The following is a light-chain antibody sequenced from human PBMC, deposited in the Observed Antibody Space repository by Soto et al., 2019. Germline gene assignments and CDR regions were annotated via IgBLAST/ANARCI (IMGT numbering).Light chain of an antibody. CDR1: SSYIGGDDF. CDR3: SSYTRYYTGV. CDR2: EVS. V-gene: IGLV2-14*01. J-gene: IGLJ3*02. Sequence: QSVLTQPASVSGSPGQSITISCTGSSSYIGGDDFVSWYQQHPGKAPKILIYEVSNRPSGVSNRFSGSKSGYTASLTISGLQAEDEADYYCSSYTRYYTGVFGGGTKLTVL.